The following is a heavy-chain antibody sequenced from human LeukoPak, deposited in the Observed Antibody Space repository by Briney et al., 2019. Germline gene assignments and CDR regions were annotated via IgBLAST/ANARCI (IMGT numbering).Heavy chain of an antibody. CDR1: GYTSTSYY. CDR3: ARDLSTTMSSDY. V-gene: IGHV1-46*01. J-gene: IGHJ4*02. Sequence: ASVNVSCKASGYTSTSYYIHWVRQAPGQGLEGMGIIYPCGGSTNYAQNSQGRVTMTRDTSKGTVYMDLSSLTSDDTAVYYCARDLSTTMSSDYWGQGTLVTVSS. CDR2: IYPCGGST. D-gene: IGHD3-10*02.